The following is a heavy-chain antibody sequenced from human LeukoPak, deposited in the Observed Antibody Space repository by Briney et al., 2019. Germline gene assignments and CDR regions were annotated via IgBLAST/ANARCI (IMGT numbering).Heavy chain of an antibody. V-gene: IGHV4-31*03. CDR1: GGSISTGGYY. Sequence: SQTLSLTCTVSGGSISTGGYYWSWIRQHPGKGLEWIGNIYYSGSTYYSPSLKSRVTMSVDTSKNQFSLTLISVTAADTAVYFCARAAPNYYDSSGSLRNPYFDYWGQGTLVTVSS. CDR2: IYYSGST. D-gene: IGHD3-22*01. J-gene: IGHJ4*02. CDR3: ARAAPNYYDSSGSLRNPYFDY.